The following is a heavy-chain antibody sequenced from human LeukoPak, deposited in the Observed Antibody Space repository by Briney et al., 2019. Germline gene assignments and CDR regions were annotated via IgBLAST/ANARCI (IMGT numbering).Heavy chain of an antibody. CDR1: GGTFSSYA. J-gene: IGHJ4*02. CDR3: ARGGYYGSGSYYALDY. D-gene: IGHD3-10*01. Sequence: SVKVSYKASGGTFSSYAISWVRQAPGQGLEWMGEIIPIFGTANYAQKFQGRVTITADESTSTAYMELSSLRSEDTAVYYCARGGYYGSGSYYALDYWGQGTLVTVSS. CDR2: IIPIFGTA. V-gene: IGHV1-69*01.